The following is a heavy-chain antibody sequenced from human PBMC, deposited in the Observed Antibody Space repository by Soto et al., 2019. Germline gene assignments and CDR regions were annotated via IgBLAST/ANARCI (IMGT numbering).Heavy chain of an antibody. V-gene: IGHV1-3*01. CDR1: GYTFTTYA. J-gene: IGHJ4*02. D-gene: IGHD6-13*01. CDR2: INAANGNT. CDR3: ARAPSWYIFDY. Sequence: QVQLVQSGAEVKKPGASVKVSCKASGYTFTTYATHWVRQAPGQRLEWMGWINAANGNTKYSQKFQGRVTITRDTSASKAHMELSSLRSEDTAVYYCARAPSWYIFDYWGQGTLVTVSS.